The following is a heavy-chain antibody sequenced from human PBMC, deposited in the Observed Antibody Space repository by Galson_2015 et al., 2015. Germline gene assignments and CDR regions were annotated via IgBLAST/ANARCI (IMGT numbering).Heavy chain of an antibody. J-gene: IGHJ6*03. CDR3: AGEGGRYYYASGSYFHYFYSYMDV. Sequence: SVKVSCKVSGYSFNSYAINWVRQAPGQGLEWMGWINTNTGNPTYAQDFTGRFVFSMDTSVSTAYLQISSLRAEDTAVYYCAGEGGRYYYASGSYFHYFYSYMDVWGQGTTVTVSS. D-gene: IGHD3-10*01. CDR1: GYSFNSYA. V-gene: IGHV7-4-1*02. CDR2: INTNTGNP.